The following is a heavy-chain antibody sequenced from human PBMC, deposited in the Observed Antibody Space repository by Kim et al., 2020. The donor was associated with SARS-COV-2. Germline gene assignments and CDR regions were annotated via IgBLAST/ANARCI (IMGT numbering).Heavy chain of an antibody. D-gene: IGHD3-22*01. CDR3: ARDGGGSGYYNY. Sequence: ASVKVSCKASGYTFTTYAIHWVRQAPGQGLEWMAWINTASGNTKYSQNFQGRVTITRDTSASTAYMELSSLRSEDTAMYYCARDGGGSGYYNYWGQGTLVTVSS. CDR1: GYTFTTYA. V-gene: IGHV1-3*04. J-gene: IGHJ4*02. CDR2: INTASGNT.